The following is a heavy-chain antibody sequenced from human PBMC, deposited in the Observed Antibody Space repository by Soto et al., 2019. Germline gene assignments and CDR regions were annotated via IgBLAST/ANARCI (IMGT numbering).Heavy chain of an antibody. D-gene: IGHD6-25*01. Sequence: QVQLVQSGAEAKQSGASVKVSCKASGYDFTAYDINWVRQASGQGLEWMGWMNPINGATGTARRFQGRVSWSRNTATGTAYLELTSLRSDDTAVYYCGRGPSPRAPAGGTPYYYAMDVWGQGTTVTVSS. V-gene: IGHV1-8*02. CDR1: GYDFTAYD. J-gene: IGHJ6*02. CDR2: MNPINGAT. CDR3: GRGPSPRAPAGGTPYYYAMDV.